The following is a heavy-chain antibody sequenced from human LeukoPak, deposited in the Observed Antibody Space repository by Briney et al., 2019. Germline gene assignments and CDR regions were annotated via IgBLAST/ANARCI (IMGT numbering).Heavy chain of an antibody. D-gene: IGHD2-8*02. Sequence: GGSLRLSCAGSGFALKSYSLSWVRQAPGKGLEWVSSISSTSAYIYYADSVKGRFTISRDNVDNVVYLQMNSLGAEDTAVYYCAGVAVSGPTGWFDSWGQGTLVIVSS. CDR1: GFALKSYS. J-gene: IGHJ5*01. CDR3: AGVAVSGPTGWFDS. V-gene: IGHV3-21*01. CDR2: ISSTSAYI.